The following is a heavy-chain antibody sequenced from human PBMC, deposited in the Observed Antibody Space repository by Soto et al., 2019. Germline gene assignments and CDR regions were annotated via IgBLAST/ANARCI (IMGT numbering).Heavy chain of an antibody. J-gene: IGHJ4*02. CDR2: IYSFGTP. Sequence: QVQLQESGPGLVKPSETLSLTCTVSGGSHSSDYWSWIRQPPGKGLEWIGYIYSFGTPNYNPSLTRRGPISGVTARKALPMATGSGAPSGTAGYYCARAISGWVDSWGQGTLVTVSS. CDR3: ARAISGWVDS. V-gene: IGHV4-59*01. D-gene: IGHD6-19*01. CDR1: GGSHSSDY.